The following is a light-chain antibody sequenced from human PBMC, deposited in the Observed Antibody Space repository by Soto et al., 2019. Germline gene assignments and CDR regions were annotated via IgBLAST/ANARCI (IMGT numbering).Light chain of an antibody. Sequence: QSVLTQPPSASGTPGQRVTISCSGSNSNIESNTVNWYQQLPGTAPKLLIYSNNQRPSGVPDRFSGSKSGTSASLAISGLQSDDEADYYCAAWDDSLNGHVVFGGGTKVTVL. CDR1: NSNIESNT. CDR2: SNN. J-gene: IGLJ2*01. V-gene: IGLV1-44*01. CDR3: AAWDDSLNGHVV.